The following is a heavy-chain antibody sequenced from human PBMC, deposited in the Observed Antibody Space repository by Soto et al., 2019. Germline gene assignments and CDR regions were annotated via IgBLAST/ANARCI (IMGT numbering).Heavy chain of an antibody. Sequence: EVQVVESGGGLVQPGGSLRLSCAASGFSFSDYWMAWVRQAPGKGLEWVANIDQGGGDKHYVDSVQGRFSISRDNDKNSLYLQVNRLRAEDTAVYYCAKGGNLCDPWGQGTLVTVSS. V-gene: IGHV3-7*05. CDR2: IDQGGGDK. CDR3: AKGGNLCDP. D-gene: IGHD2-21*01. J-gene: IGHJ5*02. CDR1: GFSFSDYW.